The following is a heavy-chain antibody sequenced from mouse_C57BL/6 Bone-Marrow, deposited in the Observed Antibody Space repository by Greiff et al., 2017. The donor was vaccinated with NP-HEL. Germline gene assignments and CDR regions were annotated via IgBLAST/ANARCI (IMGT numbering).Heavy chain of an antibody. CDR3: ARDRSIHWYFDV. Sequence: EVQRVESGGGLVKPGGSLKLSCAASGFTFSSYAMSWVRQTPEKRLEWVATISDGGSYTYYPDNVKGRFTISRDNAKNNLYLQMSHLKSEDTAMYYCARDRSIHWYFDVWGTGTTVTVSS. V-gene: IGHV5-4*01. CDR1: GFTFSSYA. J-gene: IGHJ1*03. CDR2: ISDGGSYT. D-gene: IGHD2-10*02.